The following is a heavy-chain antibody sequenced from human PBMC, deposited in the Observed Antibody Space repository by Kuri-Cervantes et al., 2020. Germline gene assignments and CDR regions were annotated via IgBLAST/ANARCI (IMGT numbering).Heavy chain of an antibody. CDR3: ARGRARVAGYDAFDI. CDR2: IKRDGSEK. V-gene: IGHV3-7*01. J-gene: IGHJ3*02. D-gene: IGHD6-19*01. Sequence: GESLKISCVASGFTFSGYWMSWVRQAPGKGLEWVANIKRDGSEKYYVDSVKGRFSISRDNAKNSLYLQMNSLRAEDTAVYYCARGRARVAGYDAFDIWGQGTMVTVSS. CDR1: GFTFSGYW.